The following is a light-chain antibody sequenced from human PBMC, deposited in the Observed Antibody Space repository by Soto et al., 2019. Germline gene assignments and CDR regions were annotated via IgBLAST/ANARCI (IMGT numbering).Light chain of an antibody. V-gene: IGKV1-27*01. CDR1: QDISVY. Sequence: DIQMTQSPSSLSASVGDRVTITCRASQDISVYLAWYQQKPGKVPKLLIYSASTLQSGVPSRFSGSGSGTDFTLTISSLQPEDFATYFCQKFNTAPPTSGQGTRLEIK. CDR3: QKFNTAPPT. J-gene: IGKJ5*01. CDR2: SAS.